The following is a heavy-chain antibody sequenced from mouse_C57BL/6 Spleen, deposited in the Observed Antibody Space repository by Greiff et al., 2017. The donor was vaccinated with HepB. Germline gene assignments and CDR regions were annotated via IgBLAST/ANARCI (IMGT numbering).Heavy chain of an antibody. V-gene: IGHV3-8*01. D-gene: IGHD1-1*01. Sequence: VQLKESGPGLAKPSQTLSLTCSVTGYSITSDYWNWIRKFPGNKLEYMGYISYSGSTYYNPSLKSRISITRDTSKNQYYLQLNSVTTEDTATYYCARMPHYYGSSPYYFDYWGQGTTLTVSS. CDR2: ISYSGST. CDR1: GYSITSDY. J-gene: IGHJ2*01. CDR3: ARMPHYYGSSPYYFDY.